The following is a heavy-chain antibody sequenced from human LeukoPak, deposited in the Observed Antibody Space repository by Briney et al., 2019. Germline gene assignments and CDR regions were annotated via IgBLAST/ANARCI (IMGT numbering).Heavy chain of an antibody. CDR2: IYTSGST. D-gene: IGHD3-22*01. V-gene: IGHV4-4*09. J-gene: IGHJ3*02. Sequence: SETLSLTCTVSGGSISSYYWSWIRQPPGKGLEWIGYIYTSGSTNYNPSLKSRVTISVDTSKNQFSLKLSSVTAADTAVYYCARQRYYHDSSGYYAAFDIWGQGTMVTVSS. CDR3: ARQRYYHDSSGYYAAFDI. CDR1: GGSISSYY.